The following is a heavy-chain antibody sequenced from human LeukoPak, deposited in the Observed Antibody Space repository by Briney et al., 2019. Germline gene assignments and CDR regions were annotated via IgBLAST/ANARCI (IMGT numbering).Heavy chain of an antibody. CDR3: ARERREQLLPPYTRFVSYFDY. CDR1: GGSSSSSSYY. D-gene: IGHD2-2*01. Sequence: KTSETLSLTCTVSGGSSSSSSYYWDWIRQPPGKGLEWIGTIYYTGSTYYNPSLKSRVTISVDTSKNQFSLKLSSVTAADTAVYYCARERREQLLPPYTRFVSYFDYWGQGTLVTVSS. J-gene: IGHJ4*02. CDR2: IYYTGST. V-gene: IGHV4-39*07.